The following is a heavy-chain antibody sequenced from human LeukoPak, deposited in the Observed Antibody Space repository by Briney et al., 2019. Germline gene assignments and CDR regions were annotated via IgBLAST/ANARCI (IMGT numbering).Heavy chain of an antibody. J-gene: IGHJ6*03. CDR1: GFTFSSYA. CDR2: IYYSGST. V-gene: IGHV4-39*01. D-gene: IGHD1-26*01. CDR3: ARLGATYYYYYMDV. Sequence: GSLRLSCAASGFTFSSYAMSWVRQAPGKGLEWIGSIYYSGSTYYNPSLKSRVTISVDTSKNQFSLKLSSVTAADTAVYYCARLGATYYYYYMDVWGKGTTVTISS.